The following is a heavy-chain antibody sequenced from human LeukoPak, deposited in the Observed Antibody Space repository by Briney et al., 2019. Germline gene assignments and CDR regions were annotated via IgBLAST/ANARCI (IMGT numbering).Heavy chain of an antibody. V-gene: IGHV3-48*03. Sequence: GRCLRLSWAAAGFTVSGFEINWVSQDPRKGLEWVSYSSSIGSTIYYADSVKGRFTVSRDNAKNSLYLQMNSLRAEDTAVYYCARDPGHCSSTSCYKFFDYWGQGTLVTVSS. J-gene: IGHJ4*02. CDR2: SSSIGSTI. CDR3: ARDPGHCSSTSCYKFFDY. D-gene: IGHD2-2*02. CDR1: GFTVSGFE.